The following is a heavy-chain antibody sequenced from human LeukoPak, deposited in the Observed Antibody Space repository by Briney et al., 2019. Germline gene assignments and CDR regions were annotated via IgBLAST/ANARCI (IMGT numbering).Heavy chain of an antibody. CDR1: GFTFDDYA. V-gene: IGHV3-7*01. CDR3: ATDNARRAFDY. Sequence: QPGGSLRLSCAASGFTFDDYAMHWVRQAPGKGLEWVASIKTDGSETFYVDSVKGRFTISRDNAKNSLYLQMNSLRAEDTAVFFCATDNARRAFDYWGQGTLVTVSS. CDR2: IKTDGSET. J-gene: IGHJ4*02.